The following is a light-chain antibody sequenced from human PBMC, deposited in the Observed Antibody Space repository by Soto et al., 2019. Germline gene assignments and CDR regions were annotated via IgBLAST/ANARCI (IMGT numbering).Light chain of an antibody. V-gene: IGLV2-11*01. CDR3: CSYAGSYTYV. J-gene: IGLJ1*01. Sequence: QSALTQPRSVSGSPGQSVTISCTGTDSNIGFYNFVSWYQQHPDKAPHLVIYDVNKRPSGVPDRFYGSKSGNTASLTISGLQADDEADYYCCSYAGSYTYVFGIGTKLTVL. CDR1: DSNIGFYNF. CDR2: DVN.